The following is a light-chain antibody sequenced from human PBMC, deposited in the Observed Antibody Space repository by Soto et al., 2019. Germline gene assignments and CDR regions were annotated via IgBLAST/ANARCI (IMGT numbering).Light chain of an antibody. CDR3: CSSAGSCTVV. V-gene: IGLV2-11*01. J-gene: IGLJ2*01. Sequence: QSALTQPRSVSGSPGQSVTISCTGTSSDVGGYNYVSWYQQHPGKAPKLMIYDVSKRPSGVPDRFSGSKSGNTASLTISGRQDEDEADDYCCSSAGSCTVVFGGGTQLTVL. CDR2: DVS. CDR1: SSDVGGYNY.